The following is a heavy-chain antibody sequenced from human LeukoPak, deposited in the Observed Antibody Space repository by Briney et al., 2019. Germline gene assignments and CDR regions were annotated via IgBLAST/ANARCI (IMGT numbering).Heavy chain of an antibody. J-gene: IGHJ4*02. V-gene: IGHV5-51*01. CDR2: IYPGDSDT. D-gene: IGHD3-22*01. Sequence: GESLKISCKGSGYSFTSYWIGWVRQMPGKGLEWMGIIYPGDSDTRYSPSFQGQVTISVDRSISTAYLQWSSLKASDAAMYYCARGPYYYDSSGYHSDYFDYWGQGTLVTVSS. CDR1: GYSFTSYW. CDR3: ARGPYYYDSSGYHSDYFDY.